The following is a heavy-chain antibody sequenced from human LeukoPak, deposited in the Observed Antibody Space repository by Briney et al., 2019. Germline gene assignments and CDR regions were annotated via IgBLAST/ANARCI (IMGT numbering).Heavy chain of an antibody. Sequence: SETLSLTCAVYGGSFSAYYWSWIRQPPGKGLEWIGEINHSGSTNYNPSLKSRVTISVDTSKNQFSLKLSSVTAADTAVYYCARGWYCSGGSCYRRGVFDYWGQGTLVTVSS. CDR3: ARGWYCSGGSCYRRGVFDY. V-gene: IGHV4-34*01. D-gene: IGHD2-15*01. CDR1: GGSFSAYY. CDR2: INHSGST. J-gene: IGHJ4*02.